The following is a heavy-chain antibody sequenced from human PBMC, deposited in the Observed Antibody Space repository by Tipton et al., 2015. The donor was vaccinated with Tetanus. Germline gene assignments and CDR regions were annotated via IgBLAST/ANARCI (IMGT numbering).Heavy chain of an antibody. CDR1: GYSFTSYG. Sequence: QLVQSGPEVKKPGASVKVSCTANGYSFTSYGINWVRQAPGQGLEWVGWITPYNGHRDLAQKFQGRVTMTTDASLRTAYLELRSRTSDDRAVYYCGGGFSFFFGGGPCDSGGPGPVATVPA. CDR3: GGGFSFFFGGGPCDS. CDR2: ITPYNGHR. J-gene: IGHJ4*02. D-gene: IGHD3-16*01. V-gene: IGHV1-18*01.